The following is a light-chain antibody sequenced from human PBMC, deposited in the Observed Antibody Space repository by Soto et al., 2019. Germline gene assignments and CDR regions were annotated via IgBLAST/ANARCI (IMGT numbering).Light chain of an antibody. Sequence: ESALTQSPGTLSLSPGERATLSCRASQSVSSSYLAWYQQKPGQAPRLLIYGASSRATGIPDRFSGSGSGTDFSLTISRLETEDFAVYYCQQYSSALYTFGQGNTLEIK. J-gene: IGKJ2*01. V-gene: IGKV3-20*01. CDR2: GAS. CDR3: QQYSSALYT. CDR1: QSVSSSY.